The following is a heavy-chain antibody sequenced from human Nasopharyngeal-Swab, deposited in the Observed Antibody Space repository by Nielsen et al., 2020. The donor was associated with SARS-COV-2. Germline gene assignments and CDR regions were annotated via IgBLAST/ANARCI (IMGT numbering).Heavy chain of an antibody. J-gene: IGHJ3*02. V-gene: IGHV1-18*01. CDR3: ARRRIAAAGSGGAFDI. D-gene: IGHD6-13*01. CDR1: GYTFTSYG. Sequence: ASVKVSCKDSGYTFTSYGISWVRQAPGQGLEWMGWISAYNGTTNYAQKLQGRLTMTTDTSTHTAYMELRSLRSDDTAVYYCARRRIAAAGSGGAFDIWGQGTMVTVSS. CDR2: ISAYNGTT.